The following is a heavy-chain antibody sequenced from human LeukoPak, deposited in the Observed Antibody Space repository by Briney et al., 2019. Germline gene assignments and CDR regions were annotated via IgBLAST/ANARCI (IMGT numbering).Heavy chain of an antibody. V-gene: IGHV4-59*01. CDR3: ARVSTLQYYYYMDV. J-gene: IGHJ6*03. Sequence: PSETLSLTCTVSGGSISSYYWSWIRQPPGKGLECIGYIYHSGSTNYNPSLKSRVTISVDTSNKQFSLKLSPVTAADTAVYYCARVSTLQYYYYMDVWGKGTTVTVSS. CDR2: IYHSGST. CDR1: GGSISSYY.